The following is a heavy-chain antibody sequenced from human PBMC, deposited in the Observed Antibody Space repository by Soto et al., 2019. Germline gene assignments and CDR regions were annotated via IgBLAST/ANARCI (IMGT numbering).Heavy chain of an antibody. CDR2: INAGNGNT. J-gene: IGHJ6*02. D-gene: IGHD2-15*01. V-gene: IGHV1-3*01. Sequence: GASVNVSCKASGYTFTSYAMHWVRQAPGQRLEWMGWINAGNGNTKYSQKFQGRVTITRDTSASTAYMELSSLRSEDTAVYYCARDKSGYCSGGSCRDYYYYGMDVWGQGTTVTVSS. CDR3: ARDKSGYCSGGSCRDYYYYGMDV. CDR1: GYTFTSYA.